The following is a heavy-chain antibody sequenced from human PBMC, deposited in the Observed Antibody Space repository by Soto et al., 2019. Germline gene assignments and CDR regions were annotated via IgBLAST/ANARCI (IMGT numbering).Heavy chain of an antibody. CDR2: IWYDGGNK. D-gene: IGHD6-19*01. CDR1: GFNFSSYV. Sequence: QVQLVESGGGVVQPGRSLRLSCAASGFNFSSYVMHWVRQAPGKGLEWVAVIWYDGGNKYYADSVKGRFTISRDNSKNTLYLQMNSLSAEDTAVYYCARDGQWLPRDGLRSSYYFDYWGQGTLVTASS. V-gene: IGHV3-33*01. CDR3: ARDGQWLPRDGLRSSYYFDY. J-gene: IGHJ4*02.